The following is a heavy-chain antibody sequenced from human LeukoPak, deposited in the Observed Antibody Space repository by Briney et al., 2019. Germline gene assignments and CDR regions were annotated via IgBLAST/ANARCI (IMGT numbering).Heavy chain of an antibody. J-gene: IGHJ5*02. Sequence: PSETLSLTCTVSGGSISSYYWSWIRQPPGKGLEWIGYIYYSGSTSYNPSLKSRVTISVDTSKNQFSLKPSSVTAADTAVYYCARDQDSSGYYYGFDPWGQGTLVTVSS. D-gene: IGHD3-22*01. CDR2: IYYSGST. V-gene: IGHV4-59*01. CDR1: GGSISSYY. CDR3: ARDQDSSGYYYGFDP.